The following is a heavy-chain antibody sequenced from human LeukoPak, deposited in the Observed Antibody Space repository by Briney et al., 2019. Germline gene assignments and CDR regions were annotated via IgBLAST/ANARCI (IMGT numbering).Heavy chain of an antibody. V-gene: IGHV3-23*01. CDR1: GFTFTSYA. Sequence: GGSLRLSCAASGFTFTSYAMSWVRQAPGKGLEWVSAITGSGDTTYYADSVKGRFTISRDNSKNTLYLQMNSLRAEDTAVYYCAKDLLAAAEYYYYYGMDVWGQGTTVTVSS. CDR2: ITGSGDTT. D-gene: IGHD6-13*01. J-gene: IGHJ6*02. CDR3: AKDLLAAAEYYYYYGMDV.